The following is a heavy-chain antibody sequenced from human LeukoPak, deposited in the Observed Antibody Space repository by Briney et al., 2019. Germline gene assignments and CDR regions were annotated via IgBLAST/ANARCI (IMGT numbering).Heavy chain of an antibody. V-gene: IGHV3-9*01. CDR3: ARDPSPYYYDSSGYGDPNDY. CDR2: ISWNSGSI. CDR1: GFTFDDYA. J-gene: IGHJ4*02. D-gene: IGHD3-22*01. Sequence: DPGRSLRLSCAASGFTFDDYAMHWVRQAPGKGLEWVSGISWNSGSIGYADSVKGRFTISRDNAKNSLYLQMNSLRAEDTAVYYCARDPSPYYYDSSGYGDPNDYWGQGTLVTVSS.